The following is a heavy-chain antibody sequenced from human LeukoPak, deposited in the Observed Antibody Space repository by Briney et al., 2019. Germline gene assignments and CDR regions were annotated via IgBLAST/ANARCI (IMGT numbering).Heavy chain of an antibody. Sequence: GASVKVSCKASGYTFTSYDINWVRQATGQGLEWMGWMNPNSGNTGYAQKFQGRVTMTRNTSISTAYMELSSLRSEDTAVYYCARAVIAVAGTRSKGGVLYFDYWGQGTLVTVSS. CDR3: ARAVIAVAGTRSKGGVLYFDY. V-gene: IGHV1-8*01. CDR1: GYTFTSYD. J-gene: IGHJ4*02. CDR2: MNPNSGNT. D-gene: IGHD6-19*01.